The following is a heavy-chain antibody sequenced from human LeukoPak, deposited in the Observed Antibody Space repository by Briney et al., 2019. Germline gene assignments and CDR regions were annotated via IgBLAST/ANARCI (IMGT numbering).Heavy chain of an antibody. CDR3: ARDCRGYSSGCPRFDY. CDR2: IRYDGSNK. J-gene: IGHJ4*02. D-gene: IGHD6-19*01. Sequence: PGGSLRLSCAASGFTFSSYGMHWVRQAPGKGLEWVAFIRYDGSNKYYADSVKGRFTISRDNAKNSLYLQMNSLRAEDTAVYYCARDCRGYSSGCPRFDYWGQGTLVTVSS. CDR1: GFTFSSYG. V-gene: IGHV3-30*02.